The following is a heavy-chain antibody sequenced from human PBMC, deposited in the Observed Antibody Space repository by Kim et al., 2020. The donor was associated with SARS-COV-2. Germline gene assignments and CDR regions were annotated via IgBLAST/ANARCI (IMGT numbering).Heavy chain of an antibody. J-gene: IGHJ4*02. CDR3: VRDTATLDNGFDY. CDR1: GFTFSSYG. CDR2: IVNDGSRE. V-gene: IGHV3-33*01. Sequence: GGSLRLSCAASGFTFSSYGMHWVRQAPGKGLEWLAVIVNDGSRESHADSVKGRFTISRDNSNNTLYLQMNSLRAEDTALYYCVRDTATLDNGFDYWGQGILVIVSS. D-gene: IGHD1-1*01.